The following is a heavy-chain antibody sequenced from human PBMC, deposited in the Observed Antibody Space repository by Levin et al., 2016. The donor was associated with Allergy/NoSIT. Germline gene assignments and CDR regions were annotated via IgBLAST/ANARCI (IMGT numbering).Heavy chain of an antibody. CDR2: IYSGGAT. J-gene: IGHJ4*02. D-gene: IGHD1-20*01. CDR3: ARGCNNCDPEPLDD. Sequence: VRQAPGKGLEWVSVIYSGGATHYTDSVKGRFTISRDNSKNTLYLQMNSLRVADTAVYYCARGCNNCDPEPLDDWGQGTLVTVSS. V-gene: IGHV3-53*01.